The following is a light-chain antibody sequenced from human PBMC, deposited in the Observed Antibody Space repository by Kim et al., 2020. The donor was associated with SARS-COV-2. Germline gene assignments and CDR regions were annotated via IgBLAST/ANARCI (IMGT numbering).Light chain of an antibody. Sequence: LSPGERAPLSCRASQSVSGSYLAWYQQTLGQAPRLIIYGTSNRATGIPDRFSGSGSETDFTLIISRLEPEDFAVYYCQQYGSSPYTFGQGTKLEI. CDR3: QQYGSSPYT. V-gene: IGKV3-20*01. CDR1: QSVSGSY. J-gene: IGKJ2*01. CDR2: GTS.